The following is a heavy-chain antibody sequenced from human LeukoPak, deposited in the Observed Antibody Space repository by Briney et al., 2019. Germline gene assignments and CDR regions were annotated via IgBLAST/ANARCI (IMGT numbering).Heavy chain of an antibody. V-gene: IGHV5-51*01. CDR1: GYIFTSYW. CDR3: ATEVRANGFDP. J-gene: IGHJ5*02. D-gene: IGHD3-22*01. Sequence: GESLQISCKGSGYIFTSYWIGRVRQLPGKGLEWMGIIYPGDSDTRYSQSFKGQVTISADKSISTAYLQWSSLKASDTAMYYCATEVRANGFDPWGQGTLVTVSS. CDR2: IYPGDSDT.